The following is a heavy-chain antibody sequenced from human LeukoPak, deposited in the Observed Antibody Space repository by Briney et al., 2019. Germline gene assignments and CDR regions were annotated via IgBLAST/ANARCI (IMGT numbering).Heavy chain of an antibody. D-gene: IGHD3-22*01. CDR3: ARDRFDYYDSSGYYINYFDY. Sequence: SETLSLTCTVSGGSISSYYWSWIRQRPGKGLEWIGYIYYSGSTNYNPSLKSRVTISVDTSKNQFSLKLSSVTAADTAVYYCARDRFDYYDSSGYYINYFDYWGQGTLVTVSS. J-gene: IGHJ4*02. CDR2: IYYSGST. V-gene: IGHV4-59*01. CDR1: GGSISSYY.